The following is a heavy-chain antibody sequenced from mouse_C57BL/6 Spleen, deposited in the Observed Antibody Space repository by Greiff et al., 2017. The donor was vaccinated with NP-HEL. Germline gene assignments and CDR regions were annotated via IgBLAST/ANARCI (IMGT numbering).Heavy chain of an antibody. V-gene: IGHV1-66*01. CDR2: IYPGSGNT. CDR3: ARSETYGKGGFDY. J-gene: IGHJ2*01. Sequence: VQLQQSGPELVKPGASVKISCKASGYSFTSYYIHWVKQRPGQGLEWIGWIYPGSGNTKYNEKFKGKATLTADTSSSTAYMQLSSLTSVASAVYYCARSETYGKGGFDYWGQGTTLTVSS. CDR1: GYSFTSYY. D-gene: IGHD2-1*01.